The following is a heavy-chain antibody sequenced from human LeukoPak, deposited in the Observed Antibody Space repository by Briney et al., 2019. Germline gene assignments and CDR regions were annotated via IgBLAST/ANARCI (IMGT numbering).Heavy chain of an antibody. CDR2: ISSSSSYI. CDR3: ARGVIAAGGNDFDY. CDR1: GFTFSSYS. V-gene: IGHV3-21*01. Sequence: GGSLRLSCAASGFTFSSYSMNWVRQAPGKGLEWVSSISSSSSYIYYADSVKGRFTISRDNAKNSLYLQMNSLRAEDTAVYYCARGVIAAGGNDFDYWGQGTLVTVSS. J-gene: IGHJ4*02. D-gene: IGHD6-13*01.